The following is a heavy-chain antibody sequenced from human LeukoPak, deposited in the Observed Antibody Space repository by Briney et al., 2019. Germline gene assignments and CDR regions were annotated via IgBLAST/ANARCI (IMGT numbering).Heavy chain of an antibody. D-gene: IGHD3-3*01. CDR2: LSGGGDNT. V-gene: IGHV3-23*01. Sequence: GGSLRLSCAASGFTFSDYYMSWIRQAPGKGLEWVSALSGGGDNTYYADSVKGRFTISRDNSKSTLYLQMSSLRAEDTAVYYCAKTYYDFWSGYYLRTGYFDYWGQGTLVTVSS. CDR1: GFTFSDYY. CDR3: AKTYYDFWSGYYLRTGYFDY. J-gene: IGHJ4*02.